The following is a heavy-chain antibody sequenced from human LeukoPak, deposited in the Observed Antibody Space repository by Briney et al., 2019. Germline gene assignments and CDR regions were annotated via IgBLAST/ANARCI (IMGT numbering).Heavy chain of an antibody. CDR1: GGSFSGYY. V-gene: IGHV4-59*08. CDR3: ARRAGTGGRDYFDY. J-gene: IGHJ4*02. D-gene: IGHD3/OR15-3a*01. Sequence: ASETLSLTCAVYGGSFSGYYWSWIRQPPGKGLEWIGYLYYSGSTNYNPSLKSRVTISVDTSKNQFSLKLSSVTAADTAVYYCARRAGTGGRDYFDYWGQGTLVTVSS. CDR2: LYYSGST.